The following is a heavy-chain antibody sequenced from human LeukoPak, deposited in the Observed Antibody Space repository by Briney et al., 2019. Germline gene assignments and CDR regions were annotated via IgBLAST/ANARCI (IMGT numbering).Heavy chain of an antibody. CDR1: GFTFSSYA. J-gene: IGHJ4*02. Sequence: GRSLRLSCAASGFTFSSYAMHWVRQAPGKGLEWVAVISYDGSNKYYADSVKGRFTISRDNSKNTLYLQMNSLRAEDTAVYYCAGRLVLDYWGQGTLVTVSS. CDR3: AGRLVLDY. V-gene: IGHV3-30*14. CDR2: ISYDGSNK. D-gene: IGHD4-11*01.